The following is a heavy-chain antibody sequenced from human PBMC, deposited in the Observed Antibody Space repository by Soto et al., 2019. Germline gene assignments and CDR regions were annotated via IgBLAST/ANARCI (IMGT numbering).Heavy chain of an antibody. CDR2: ISGSGGRT. D-gene: IGHD4-17*01. Sequence: EVQLLESGGGLVQPGGSLRLSCVASGLTFTNYAMAWVRQAPEKGLEWVSGISGSGGRTYYADSVKGRFTISRDNSKNTLFLQMNSLRVEDTAIYYCVGDYGGLEGFDMWGQGTMVTVSS. V-gene: IGHV3-23*01. J-gene: IGHJ3*02. CDR3: VGDYGGLEGFDM. CDR1: GLTFTNYA.